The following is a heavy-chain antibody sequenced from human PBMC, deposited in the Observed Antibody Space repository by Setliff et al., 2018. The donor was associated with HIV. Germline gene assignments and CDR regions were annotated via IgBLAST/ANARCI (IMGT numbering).Heavy chain of an antibody. J-gene: IGHJ4*02. CDR2: ISYDGSNK. Sequence: LRLSCAASGFTFSSYAMHWVRQAPGKGLEWVAVISYDGSNKYYADSVKGRFTISRDNSKNTLYLQMNSLRAEDTAVYYCAKGQVRWELLARPDYWGQGTLVTVSS. V-gene: IGHV3-30*04. CDR3: AKGQVRWELLARPDY. D-gene: IGHD1-26*01. CDR1: GFTFSSYA.